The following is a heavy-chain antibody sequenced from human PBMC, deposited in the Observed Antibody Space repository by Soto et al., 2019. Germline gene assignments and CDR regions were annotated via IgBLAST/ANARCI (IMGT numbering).Heavy chain of an antibody. Sequence: QVQLQESGPGLVKPSETLSLTCTVSGGSISSYYWSWIRQPPGKGLEWIGYIYYSGSTNYNPSLKSRVTISVDTSKNQFSLKLSSVTAADTAVYYCARRIAVAENWFDPWGQGTLVTVSS. CDR1: GGSISSYY. J-gene: IGHJ5*02. D-gene: IGHD6-19*01. CDR3: ARRIAVAENWFDP. V-gene: IGHV4-59*08. CDR2: IYYSGST.